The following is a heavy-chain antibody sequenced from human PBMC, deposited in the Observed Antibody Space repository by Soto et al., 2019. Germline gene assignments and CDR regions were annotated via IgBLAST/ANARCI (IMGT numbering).Heavy chain of an antibody. Sequence: GGSLRLSCAASGFTFSSYWMSWVRQAPGKGLEWVANIKQDGSQKWYVDSVKGRFTISRDNAKNSLYLQMNSLRAEDTAVYYCARGDYYDSSGPFSDAFDIWGQGTLVTVSS. V-gene: IGHV3-7*04. CDR2: IKQDGSQK. CDR1: GFTFSSYW. CDR3: ARGDYYDSSGPFSDAFDI. J-gene: IGHJ3*02. D-gene: IGHD3-22*01.